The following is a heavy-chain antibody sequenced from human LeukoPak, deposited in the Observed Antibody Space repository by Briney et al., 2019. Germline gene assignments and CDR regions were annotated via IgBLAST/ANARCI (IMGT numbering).Heavy chain of an antibody. CDR2: IYYSGST. CDR3: ASSGGLVRGSDFSF. CDR1: GGSITSHY. D-gene: IGHD3-10*01. V-gene: IGHV4-59*11. Sequence: SETLSLTCTVSGGSITSHYWNWIRQPPGKRLEWIGYIYYSGSTSSNPSLKSRVTISVGTSRNQFSLKLGSVTAADTAVYYCASSGGLVRGSDFSFGGRGPLVTVSS. J-gene: IGHJ4*02.